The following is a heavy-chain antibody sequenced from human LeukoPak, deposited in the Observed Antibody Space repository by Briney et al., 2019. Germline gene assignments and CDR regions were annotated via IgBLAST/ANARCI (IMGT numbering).Heavy chain of an antibody. Sequence: GASVKVSCKASGGTFSSYAISWVRQAPGQGLEWMGWISAYNGDTKYAQKTQGRVTMTTDASTSTAYMELRSLRSDDTAVYYCARDPSNTSGYYAYLDYWGQGSLVTVSS. CDR1: GGTFSSYA. V-gene: IGHV1-18*01. CDR3: ARDPSNTSGYYAYLDY. D-gene: IGHD3-3*01. J-gene: IGHJ4*02. CDR2: ISAYNGDT.